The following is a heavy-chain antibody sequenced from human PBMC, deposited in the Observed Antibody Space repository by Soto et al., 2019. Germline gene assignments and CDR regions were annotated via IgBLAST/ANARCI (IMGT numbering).Heavy chain of an antibody. D-gene: IGHD3-10*01. J-gene: IGHJ4*02. CDR3: ARHWGFGTGDYFDF. CDR1: GGTFSTYA. Sequence: QVQLVQSGAEVKKPGSSVKVSCKASGGTFSTYAISWVRQAPGQGLEWMGGIIPVFVTPKYAQKFQGRVTITADESASTVYLELSSLRSEDTAVYYCARHWGFGTGDYFDFWGQGTLVTVSS. CDR2: IIPVFVTP. V-gene: IGHV1-69*01.